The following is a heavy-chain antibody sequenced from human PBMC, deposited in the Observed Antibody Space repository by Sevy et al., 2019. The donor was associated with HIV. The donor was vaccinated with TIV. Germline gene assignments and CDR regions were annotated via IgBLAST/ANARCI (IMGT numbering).Heavy chain of an antibody. V-gene: IGHV3-53*01. J-gene: IGHJ3*02. CDR2: IFSGGGT. D-gene: IGHD3-22*01. Sequence: LSLTCAASGFTVSSNYMSWVRQAPGKGREWVSIIFSGGGTYYADSVQGRFTISRDNSKNMVYLQMNSLRAEDTAVFYCARGGTFYSDSSGRVLSVLGAFDIWGRGTMVTVSS. CDR3: ARGGTFYSDSSGRVLSVLGAFDI. CDR1: GFTVSSNY.